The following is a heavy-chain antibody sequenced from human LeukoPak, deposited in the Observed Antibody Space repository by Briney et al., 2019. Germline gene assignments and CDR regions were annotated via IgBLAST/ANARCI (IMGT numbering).Heavy chain of an antibody. D-gene: IGHD6-19*01. J-gene: IGHJ6*02. CDR2: IIPIFGTA. Sequence: SVKVSCKASGGTFSSYAISWVRQAPGQGLEWMGGIIPIFGTANYTQKFQGRVTMTTDTSTSTAYMELRSLRSDDTAVYYCARDQLTSSGWYLSYYYYGMDVWGQGTTVTVSS. V-gene: IGHV1-69*05. CDR1: GGTFSSYA. CDR3: ARDQLTSSGWYLSYYYYGMDV.